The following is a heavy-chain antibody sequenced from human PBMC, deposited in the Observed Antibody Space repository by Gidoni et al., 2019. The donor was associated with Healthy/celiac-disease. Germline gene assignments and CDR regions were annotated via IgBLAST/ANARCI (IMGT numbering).Heavy chain of an antibody. V-gene: IGHV4-59*01. CDR3: ARGGPGNTAMVGHYYYGMDV. CDR1: GGSISSYY. J-gene: IGHJ6*02. CDR2: IYYSGST. D-gene: IGHD5-18*01. Sequence: QAQLQESGPGLVKPSETLSPTCTVPGGSISSYYWTWIRQPPGKGLECIGYIYYSGSTNYNPSLKSRVTISVDTSKNQFSLKLSSVTAADTAVYYCARGGPGNTAMVGHYYYGMDVWGQGPTVTVSS.